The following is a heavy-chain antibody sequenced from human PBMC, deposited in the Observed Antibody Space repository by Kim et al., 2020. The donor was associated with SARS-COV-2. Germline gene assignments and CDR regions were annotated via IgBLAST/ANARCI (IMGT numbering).Heavy chain of an antibody. J-gene: IGHJ4*02. CDR3: ARDYYDSSGSRTVDY. Sequence: SGKARLTISRDNAKNSRYLQMNSLRAEDTAVYDCARDYYDSSGSRTVDYWGQGTLVTVSS. V-gene: IGHV3-21*01. D-gene: IGHD3-22*01.